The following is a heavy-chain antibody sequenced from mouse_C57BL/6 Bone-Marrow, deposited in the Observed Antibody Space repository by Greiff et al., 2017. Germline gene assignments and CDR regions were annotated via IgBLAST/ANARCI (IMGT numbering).Heavy chain of an antibody. D-gene: IGHD2-3*01. CDR3: AREGWLLPAWFAY. Sequence: QVQLQQSGAELARPGASVKLSCKASGYTFTSYGISWVKQRTGQGLEWIGEIYPRSGNTYYNEKFKGKATLTADKSSSTAYMEHRSLTSEDSAVYFCAREGWLLPAWFAYWGQWTLVTVSA. V-gene: IGHV1-81*01. CDR1: GYTFTSYG. CDR2: IYPRSGNT. J-gene: IGHJ3*01.